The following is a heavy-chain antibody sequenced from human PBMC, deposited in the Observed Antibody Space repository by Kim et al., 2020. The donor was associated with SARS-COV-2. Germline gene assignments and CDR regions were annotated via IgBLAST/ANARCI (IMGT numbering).Heavy chain of an antibody. J-gene: IGHJ4*02. CDR3: ARDSTGALGY. Sequence: NYAQKFQGGVTLTADESTSTAYMELSSLRSEDTAVYYCARDSTGALGYWGQGTLVTVSS. V-gene: IGHV1-69*01. D-gene: IGHD2-2*01.